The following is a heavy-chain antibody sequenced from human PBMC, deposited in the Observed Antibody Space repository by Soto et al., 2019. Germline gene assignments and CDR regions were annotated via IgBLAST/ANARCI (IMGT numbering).Heavy chain of an antibody. CDR3: ARRYGYSFDY. CDR1: GGSISSSNW. D-gene: IGHD1-1*01. Sequence: PSETLSLTCAVSGGSISSSNWWSWVCQPPEKGLEWIGEIYHSGSTNYNPSLKSRVTISVDTSKNQFSLKLSSVTAAATAVYYCARRYGYSFDYWGQGTLVTVSS. J-gene: IGHJ4*02. V-gene: IGHV4-4*02. CDR2: IYHSGST.